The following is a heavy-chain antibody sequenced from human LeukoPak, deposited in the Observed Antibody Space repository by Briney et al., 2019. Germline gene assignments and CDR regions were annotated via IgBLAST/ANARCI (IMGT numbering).Heavy chain of an antibody. Sequence: PGGSLRLSCAASKFTFSVYYMTWIRQAPGKGLEWVSYISYSGDTIYYADSVKGRFTVSRDNAKNLLYLQMNSLRAEDTAVYYCARLGIITAAGSNDYWGQGTLVTVSS. D-gene: IGHD6-13*01. V-gene: IGHV3-11*01. CDR2: ISYSGDTI. CDR1: KFTFSVYY. CDR3: ARLGIITAAGSNDY. J-gene: IGHJ4*02.